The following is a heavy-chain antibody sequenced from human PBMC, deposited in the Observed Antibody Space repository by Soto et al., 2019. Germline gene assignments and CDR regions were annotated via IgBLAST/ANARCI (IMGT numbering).Heavy chain of an antibody. V-gene: IGHV4-31*03. CDR1: GDSISSGGYY. D-gene: IGHD2-2*01. Sequence: TSETLSLTCTVSGDSISSGGYYWSWIRQHPGKGLEWIGYIYYSGSTYYNPSLKSRVTISVDTSKNQFSLKLSSVTAADTAVYYCARQYHGGMDVWGQGTTVTVSS. CDR3: ARQYHGGMDV. CDR2: IYYSGST. J-gene: IGHJ6*02.